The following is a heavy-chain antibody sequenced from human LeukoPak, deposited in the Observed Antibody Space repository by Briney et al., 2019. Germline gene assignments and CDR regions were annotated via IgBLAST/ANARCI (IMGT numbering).Heavy chain of an antibody. D-gene: IGHD6-19*01. V-gene: IGHV1-18*04. CDR3: VREGSGRPFDY. Sequence: ASVKVSCKASGYSFTSYGISWVRQAPGQGLEWTAWISTYNGNTHYAQNLQGRVTVTTDTSTGTAYMELRSLRSDDTAVYYCVREGSGRPFDYWGQGTLVTVSS. J-gene: IGHJ4*02. CDR2: ISTYNGNT. CDR1: GYSFTSYG.